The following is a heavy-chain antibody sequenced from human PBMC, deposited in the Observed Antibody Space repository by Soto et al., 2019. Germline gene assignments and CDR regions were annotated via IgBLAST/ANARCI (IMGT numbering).Heavy chain of an antibody. CDR3: ARDPGIAVVGRGTSFEH. D-gene: IGHD6-19*01. CDR2: IIPLFST. CDR1: GDTFRNYP. Sequence: QVQLVQSGAEVKKPGSSVKVSCKASGDTFRNYPFTWVRQAPGQGLEWMGTIIPLFSTRYAQKFQGRVTMTADESTSTVYMDLSSLKSDDTAVYYCARDPGIAVVGRGTSFEHWGQGTLVTVSS. J-gene: IGHJ4*02. V-gene: IGHV1-69*18.